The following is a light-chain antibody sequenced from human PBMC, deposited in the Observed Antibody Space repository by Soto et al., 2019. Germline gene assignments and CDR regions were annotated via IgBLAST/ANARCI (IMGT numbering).Light chain of an antibody. CDR1: QDISKY. J-gene: IGKJ1*01. V-gene: IGKV1-33*01. Sequence: DIQMTQSASSLPASVGDTVTISCQASQDISKYLNWFQQKPGKAPKLLIYDVFNVETGVPSRFSGRGSGTDFTLIISNLQPEDFATYYCQQYNSYPCTFGQGTKVEIK. CDR3: QQYNSYPCT. CDR2: DVF.